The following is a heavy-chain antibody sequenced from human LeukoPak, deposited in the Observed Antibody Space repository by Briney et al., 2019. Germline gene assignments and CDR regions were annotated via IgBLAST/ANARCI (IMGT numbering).Heavy chain of an antibody. CDR3: AKDGGLWVSAHWGDS. Sequence: GGSLRLSCAASGFTFSSYTMSWVRQAPGKGLEWVSTITTSDGNIYYADSVKGRFTVSRDNSKNTLFLQMNSLRAEDTAVYYCAKDGGLWVSAHWGDSWGRGTLVTVSS. CDR2: ITTSDGNI. J-gene: IGHJ4*02. D-gene: IGHD7-27*01. CDR1: GFTFSSYT. V-gene: IGHV3-23*01.